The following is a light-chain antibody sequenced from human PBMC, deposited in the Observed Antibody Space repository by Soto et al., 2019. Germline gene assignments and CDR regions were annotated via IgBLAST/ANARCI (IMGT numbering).Light chain of an antibody. CDR1: QSVNSY. J-gene: IGKJ5*01. Sequence: EIVMTQSPATLSVSPEERVTLSCRANQSVNSYLAWYQHKPGQPPRLLIYGASTRATGIPARFSGSGSGTDFTLTISSLQSEDIAVYFCQQCSDWPPFTFGQGTRLEIK. V-gene: IGKV3-15*01. CDR3: QQCSDWPPFT. CDR2: GAS.